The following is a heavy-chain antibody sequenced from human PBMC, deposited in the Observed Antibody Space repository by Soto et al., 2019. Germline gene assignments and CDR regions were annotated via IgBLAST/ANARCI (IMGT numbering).Heavy chain of an antibody. V-gene: IGHV3-48*03. CDR2: ISSGASNM. Sequence: GGSLRLSCAASGFTFSGFEMNWVRQAPGKGLEWVSYISSGASNMYYAESVKGRFTISRDNAQSSLYLEMNSLRAEDTAVYYCARESEDLTSNFDYWGQGTLVTVSS. CDR1: GFTFSGFE. J-gene: IGHJ4*02. CDR3: ARESEDLTSNFDY.